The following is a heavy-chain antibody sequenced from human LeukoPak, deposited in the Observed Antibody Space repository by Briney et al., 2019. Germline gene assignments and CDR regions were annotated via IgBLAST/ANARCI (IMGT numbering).Heavy chain of an antibody. CDR1: RDSITGHY. CDR2: VYYNGNT. CDR3: ARGGASSKFLDY. V-gene: IGHV4-59*11. D-gene: IGHD6-13*01. J-gene: IGHJ4*01. Sequence: SETLSLTCTASRDSITGHYWSWIRQPPGKTLEWIGYVYYNGNTYYNPSLASRVTMSVGTSKNQFSLALSFVTDADTGVYYCARGGASSKFLDYWGHGTLVTVSS.